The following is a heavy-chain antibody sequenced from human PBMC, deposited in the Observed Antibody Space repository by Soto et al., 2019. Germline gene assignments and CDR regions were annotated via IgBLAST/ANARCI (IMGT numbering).Heavy chain of an antibody. D-gene: IGHD4-17*01. J-gene: IGHJ4*02. CDR3: AIANYGDDDY. CDR1: GDTFSRST. Sequence: QVQLVQSGAEVKKPGASVKVSCKTSGDTFSRSTISWVRQAPGQGLEWMGWIRAYSGNVKYAWKFQDRVTMTTGTTTSTAYVELRRLRFDDTAVYYCAIANYGDDDYWGQGTLVTVSS. V-gene: IGHV1-18*01. CDR2: IRAYSGNV.